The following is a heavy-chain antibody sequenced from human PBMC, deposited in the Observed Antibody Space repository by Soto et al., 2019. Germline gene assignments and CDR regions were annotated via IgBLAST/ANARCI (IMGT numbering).Heavy chain of an antibody. D-gene: IGHD3-16*01. CDR1: GGTFSSYA. CDR3: ASGGFGVGFYYYYDVMAF. J-gene: IGHJ6*02. CDR2: IIPIFGTA. V-gene: IGHV1-69*13. Sequence: GASVKVSCKASGGTFSSYAISWVRQAPGQGLEWMGGIIPIFGTANYAQKFQGRVTITADESTSTAYMELSSLRSEDTAVYYCASGGFGVGFYYYYDVMAFCGQGSTVTGSS.